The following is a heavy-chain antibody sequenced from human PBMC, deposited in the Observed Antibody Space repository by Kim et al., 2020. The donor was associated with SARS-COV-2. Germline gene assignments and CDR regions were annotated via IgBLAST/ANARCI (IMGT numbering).Heavy chain of an antibody. Sequence: YNPSLKSRVTISIDTSKNQFSLKLSSVTAADTAVYYCAREGDYYGSGSYYWGQGTLVTVSS. V-gene: IGHV4-59*01. J-gene: IGHJ4*02. CDR3: AREGDYYGSGSYY. D-gene: IGHD3-10*01.